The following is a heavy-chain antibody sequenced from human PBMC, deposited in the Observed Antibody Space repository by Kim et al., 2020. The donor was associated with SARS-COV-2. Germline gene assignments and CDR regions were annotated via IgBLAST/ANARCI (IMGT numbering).Heavy chain of an antibody. V-gene: IGHV3-23*01. J-gene: IGHJ4*02. CDR3: DASDY. Sequence: GGSLRLSCAASGFTFSTYAMSWARQAPGKGLEWVSTINGGGVRTHYADSVKGRFTISRDNSKNTLFLQMNSLRDEDTAVYYCDASDYWGQGSLVTVSS. CDR2: INGGGVRT. CDR1: GFTFSTYA.